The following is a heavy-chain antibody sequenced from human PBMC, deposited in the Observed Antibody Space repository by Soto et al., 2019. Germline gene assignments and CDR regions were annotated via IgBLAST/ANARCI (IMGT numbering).Heavy chain of an antibody. CDR3: AKDPQTYYYDSSGYQFDS. Sequence: EVQLLESGGALVQPGGSLRLSCTPPGFTFSSHAMSWVRQAPGKGLEWVSAFSGSGGSTYYADSGKGRFANTRDNSKNTVYLQMNSLRAEDTAVYYRAKDPQTYYYDSSGYQFDSWGQGTLVTVSS. J-gene: IGHJ4*02. CDR2: FSGSGGST. D-gene: IGHD3-22*01. CDR1: GFTFSSHA. V-gene: IGHV3-23*01.